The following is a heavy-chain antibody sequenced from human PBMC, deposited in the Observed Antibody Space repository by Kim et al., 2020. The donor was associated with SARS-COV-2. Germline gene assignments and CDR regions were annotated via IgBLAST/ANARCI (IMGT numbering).Heavy chain of an antibody. J-gene: IGHJ5*02. D-gene: IGHD3-3*01. CDR1: GGSISSSSYY. CDR2: LYYSGST. Sequence: SETLFLTCTVSGGSISSSSYYWGWIRQPPGQGLEWIGRLYYSGSTYYNPSLKSRVTISVDTSKNQFSLKLSSVTAADTAVYYCARQASAAYDFWRGQPLAKNWFDPWGQGTLVTVSS. V-gene: IGHV4-39*01. CDR3: ARQASAAYDFWRGQPLAKNWFDP.